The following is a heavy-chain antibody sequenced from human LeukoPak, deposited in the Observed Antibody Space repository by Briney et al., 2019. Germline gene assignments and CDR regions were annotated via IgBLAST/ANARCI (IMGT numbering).Heavy chain of an antibody. J-gene: IGHJ4*02. CDR2: ISAYNGNT. Sequence: GASVKVSCKASGYTFTSYGISWVRQAPGQGLEWMGWISAYNGNTNYAQKLQGRVTMTTDTSTSTAYMELRSLRSDDTAVYYCASTYVTPTIAAAGNPPQGFFRDYWGQGTLVTVSS. V-gene: IGHV1-18*01. D-gene: IGHD6-13*01. CDR1: GYTFTSYG. CDR3: ASTYVTPTIAAAGNPPQGFFRDY.